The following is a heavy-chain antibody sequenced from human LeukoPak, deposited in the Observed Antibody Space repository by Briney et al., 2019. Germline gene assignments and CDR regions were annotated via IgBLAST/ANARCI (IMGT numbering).Heavy chain of an antibody. V-gene: IGHV3-21*01. J-gene: IGHJ4*02. CDR1: GFTFSSYA. CDR3: ARGRSSWKD. D-gene: IGHD2-15*01. Sequence: GGSLRLSCAASGFTFSSYAMSWVRQGPGRGLEWVSFISSSSTYIYYADSVKGRFTISRDNAKNSLYLQMNSLRAEDTAVYYCARGRSSWKDWGQGTLVTVSS. CDR2: ISSSSTYI.